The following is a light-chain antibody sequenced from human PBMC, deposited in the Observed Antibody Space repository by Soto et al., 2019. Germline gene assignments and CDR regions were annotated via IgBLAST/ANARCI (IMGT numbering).Light chain of an antibody. CDR3: QHYGSSLIT. CDR1: QSVTSNY. V-gene: IGKV3-20*01. J-gene: IGKJ5*01. CDR2: GAS. Sequence: SVLTQSPGTLSLSPGERATLSCRASQSVTSNYLAWYQQKHGQAPRLLIYGASSRATGIPDRFSGSGSGTDFTLTISRLEPEDFAVYYCQHYGSSLITFGQGTRLEIK.